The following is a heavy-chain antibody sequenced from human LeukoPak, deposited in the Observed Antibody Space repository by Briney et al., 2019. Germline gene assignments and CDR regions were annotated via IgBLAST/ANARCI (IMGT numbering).Heavy chain of an antibody. Sequence: GESLKISCKGSGYSFTSYWIGWVRQMPGKGLEWMGIIYPGDSDTRYSPSFQGQVTISADKSISTAYLQWSSLKASDTAMYYCARPQGYSSGWWGGLDYWGQGTLVTVSS. J-gene: IGHJ4*02. CDR1: GYSFTSYW. V-gene: IGHV5-51*01. CDR2: IYPGDSDT. D-gene: IGHD6-19*01. CDR3: ARPQGYSSGWWGGLDY.